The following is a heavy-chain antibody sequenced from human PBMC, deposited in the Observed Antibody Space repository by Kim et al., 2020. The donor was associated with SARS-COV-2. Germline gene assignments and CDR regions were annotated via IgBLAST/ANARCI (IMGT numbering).Heavy chain of an antibody. CDR3: ARDEGDSSGYPYWFFDL. CDR2: IYYSGST. D-gene: IGHD3-22*01. Sequence: SETLSLTCTVSGGSISSGTYYWSWIRHRPGKGLEWIGYIYYSGSTYYNPSLKSRVTISLDTSKNQFSLKLSSVTAADTAVYYCARDEGDSSGYPYWFFDLWGRGTLVTVSA. J-gene: IGHJ2*01. V-gene: IGHV4-31*03. CDR1: GGSISSGTYY.